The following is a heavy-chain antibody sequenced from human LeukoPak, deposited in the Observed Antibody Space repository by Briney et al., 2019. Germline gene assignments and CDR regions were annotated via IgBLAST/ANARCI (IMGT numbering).Heavy chain of an antibody. CDR3: AREAVAGKSYYYYYMDV. Sequence: GGSLRLSCAASGFTFSSYWMSWVRQAPGKGLEWVANIKQDGSEKYYVDSVKGRFTISRDNAKNSLYLQMNSLRAEDTAVYYCAREAVAGKSYYYYYMDVWGKGTTVTVSS. V-gene: IGHV3-7*01. CDR1: GFTFSSYW. CDR2: IKQDGSEK. D-gene: IGHD6-19*01. J-gene: IGHJ6*03.